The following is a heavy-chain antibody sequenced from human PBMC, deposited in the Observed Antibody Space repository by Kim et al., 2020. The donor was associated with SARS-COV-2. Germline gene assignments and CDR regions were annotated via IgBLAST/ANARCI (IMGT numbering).Heavy chain of an antibody. CDR2: IWYDGSNK. V-gene: IGHV3-33*01. Sequence: GGSLRLSCAASGFTFSSYGMHWVRQAPGKGLEWVAVIWYDGSNKYYADSVKGRFTISRDNSKNTLYLQMNSLRAEDTAVYYCARGDYYDSSGYYYGEGKYYYGMDVWGQGTTVTVSS. CDR1: GFTFSSYG. D-gene: IGHD3-22*01. J-gene: IGHJ6*02. CDR3: ARGDYYDSSGYYYGEGKYYYGMDV.